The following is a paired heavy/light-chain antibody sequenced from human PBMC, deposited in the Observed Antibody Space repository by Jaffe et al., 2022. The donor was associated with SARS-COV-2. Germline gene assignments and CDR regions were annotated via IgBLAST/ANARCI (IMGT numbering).Heavy chain of an antibody. CDR3: ARDSKDQFFYFDH. J-gene: IGHJ4*02. Sequence: QVQLQESGPGLVKPSQTLSLTCTVSGGSISSGDYYWNWIRRPAGKGLEWIGRIYTAGSTNYNPSLESRVTISLDTSKNQVSLKLNSVTAADTGVYFCARDSKDQFFYFDHWGQGTVVTVSS. V-gene: IGHV4-61*02. CDR2: IYTAGST. CDR1: GGSISSGDYY. D-gene: IGHD6-13*01.
Light chain of an antibody. CDR1: HSVRSY. Sequence: EIVLTQSPATLSLSPGERVTLSCRATHSVRSYLAWYQQRPGQTPRLLIYHASNRATGIPARFSGSGSGTDFTLTISSLEPEDFAVYFCQQRSSWPWTFGQGTRVEIK. V-gene: IGKV3-11*01. CDR2: HAS. J-gene: IGKJ1*01. CDR3: QQRSSWPWT.